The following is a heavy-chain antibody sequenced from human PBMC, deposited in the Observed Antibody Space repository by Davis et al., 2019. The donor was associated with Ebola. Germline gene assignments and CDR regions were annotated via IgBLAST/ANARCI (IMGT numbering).Heavy chain of an antibody. D-gene: IGHD1-26*01. J-gene: IGHJ5*02. CDR1: GYTFTSYD. Sequence: ASVKVSCKTSGYTFTSYDINWVRQATGQGLEWMGWMNPNSGNTGHAQKFQGRVTMTRNTSISTAYMELSSLRFEDTAVYYCARAPSYRSSKWDWLDPWGQGTLVTVSS. CDR2: MNPNSGNT. CDR3: ARAPSYRSSKWDWLDP. V-gene: IGHV1-8*01.